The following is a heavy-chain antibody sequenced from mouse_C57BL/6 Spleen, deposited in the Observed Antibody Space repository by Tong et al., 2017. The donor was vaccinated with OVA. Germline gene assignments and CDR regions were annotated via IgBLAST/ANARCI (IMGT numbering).Heavy chain of an antibody. D-gene: IGHD2-1*01. J-gene: IGHJ1*03. V-gene: IGHV10-1*01. CDR1: GFSFNTYA. CDR3: VRPRFYYGNYYWYFDV. CDR2: IRSKSNNYAT. Sequence: EVQLQESGGGLVQPKGSLKLSCAASGFSFNTYAMNWVRQAPGKGLEWVARIRSKSNNYATYYADSVKDRFTISRDDSESMLYLQMNNLKTEDTAMYYCVRPRFYYGNYYWYFDVWGTGTTVTVSS.